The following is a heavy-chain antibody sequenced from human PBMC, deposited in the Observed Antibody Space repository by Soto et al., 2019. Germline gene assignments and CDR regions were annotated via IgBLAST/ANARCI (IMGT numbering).Heavy chain of an antibody. V-gene: IGHV1-18*01. Sequence: AAVNVSCKASGYTFTSYGISWVRQAPGQGLDWMGWMSAYNGNTNYAQKLQGRVTMTTDTSTSTAYMELRSLRSDDTAVYYCARVYGITFGTTGFDYWGQGTLVTVSS. CDR3: ARVYGITFGTTGFDY. J-gene: IGHJ4*02. D-gene: IGHD3-16*01. CDR2: MSAYNGNT. CDR1: GYTFTSYG.